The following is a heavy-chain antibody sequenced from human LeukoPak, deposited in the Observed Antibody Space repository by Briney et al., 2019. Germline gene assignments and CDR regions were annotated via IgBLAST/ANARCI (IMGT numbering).Heavy chain of an antibody. J-gene: IGHJ3*02. CDR3: ARDSSPYYYGSGSHGDAFDI. CDR2: ISSSSGYI. V-gene: IGHV3-21*05. CDR1: GFTFSSYS. D-gene: IGHD3-10*01. Sequence: PGGSLRLSCAASGFTFSSYSMNWVRQAPGKGLEWVSYISSSSGYIYYADSVKGRFTISRDNAKNSLYLQMNSLRAEDTAVYYCARDSSPYYYGSGSHGDAFDIWGQGTMVTVSS.